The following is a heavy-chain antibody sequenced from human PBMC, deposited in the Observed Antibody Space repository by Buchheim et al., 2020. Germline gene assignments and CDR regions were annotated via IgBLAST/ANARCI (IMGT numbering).Heavy chain of an antibody. CDR2: INHSGST. V-gene: IGHV4-34*01. Sequence: QVQLQESGPGLVKPSETLSLTCAVYGGSFSGYYWSWIRQPPGKGLEWIGEINHSGSTNYNPSLKSRVTISVDTSKNQFSLKLSSVTAADTAVYYCARDRVLYSSGWYGADYWGQGTL. CDR1: GGSFSGYY. J-gene: IGHJ4*02. D-gene: IGHD6-19*01. CDR3: ARDRVLYSSGWYGADY.